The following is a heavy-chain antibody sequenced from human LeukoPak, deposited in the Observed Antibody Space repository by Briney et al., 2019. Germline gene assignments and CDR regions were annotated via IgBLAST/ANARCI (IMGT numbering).Heavy chain of an antibody. CDR1: GFTFSNYW. Sequence: GGSLRLSCAASGFTFSNYWMTRVRQAPGKGLEWVANINRDGSERYYVDSVKGRFTISRDDAKSSLYLQMNSLRAEDTAVYYCARRNAMDVWGQGTTVIVFS. CDR3: ARRNAMDV. V-gene: IGHV3-7*03. J-gene: IGHJ6*02. CDR2: INRDGSER.